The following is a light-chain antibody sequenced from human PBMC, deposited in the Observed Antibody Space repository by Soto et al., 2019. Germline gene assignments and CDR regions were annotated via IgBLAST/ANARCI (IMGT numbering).Light chain of an antibody. CDR3: QQYNNWPPWT. V-gene: IGKV3-15*01. J-gene: IGKJ1*01. CDR2: GAS. Sequence: GQRASLSCRASQSVSINLAWYQQKPGQAPRLLIYGASTRATGIPARFSGSGSGTEFTLTISSLQSEDFAVYYCQQYNNWPPWTFGQGTKVDIK. CDR1: QSVSIN.